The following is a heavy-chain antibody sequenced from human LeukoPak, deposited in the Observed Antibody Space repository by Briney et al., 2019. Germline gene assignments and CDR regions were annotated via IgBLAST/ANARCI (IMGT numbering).Heavy chain of an antibody. CDR2: INPNSGGT. J-gene: IGHJ6*02. CDR3: ARDEAAAGITENYYYGMDV. Sequence: ASVKVSCKASGYTFTGYYMHWVRQAPGQGLEWMGWINPNSGGTNYAQKFQGRVTMTRDTSTSTVYMELSSLRSEDTAVYYCARDEAAAGITENYYYGMDVWGQGTTVTVSS. V-gene: IGHV1-2*02. CDR1: GYTFTGYY. D-gene: IGHD6-13*01.